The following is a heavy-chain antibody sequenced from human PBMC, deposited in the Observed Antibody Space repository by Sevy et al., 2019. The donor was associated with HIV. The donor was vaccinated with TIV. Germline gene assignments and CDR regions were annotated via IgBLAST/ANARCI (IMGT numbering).Heavy chain of an antibody. CDR3: ARVRDYYDSSGYPIFDY. Sequence: GGSPRLSCAASGFTFSSYEMNWVRQAPGKGLEWVSYISSSGSTIYYADSVKGRFTISRDNAKNSLYLQMNSLRAEDTAVYYCARVRDYYDSSGYPIFDYWGQGTLVTVSS. J-gene: IGHJ4*02. CDR2: ISSSGSTI. CDR1: GFTFSSYE. V-gene: IGHV3-48*03. D-gene: IGHD3-22*01.